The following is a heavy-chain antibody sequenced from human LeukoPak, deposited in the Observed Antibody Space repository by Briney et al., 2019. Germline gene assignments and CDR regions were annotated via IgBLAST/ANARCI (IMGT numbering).Heavy chain of an antibody. CDR3: AKGGVQLWTFDY. Sequence: GGSLRLSCAASGFTFDDYAMHCVRQAPGKGLGWVSGISWNSGSIGYADSVKGRFTISRDNAKNSLYLQMNSLRAEDMALYYCAKGGVQLWTFDYWGQGTLVTVSS. CDR2: ISWNSGSI. CDR1: GFTFDDYA. V-gene: IGHV3-9*03. J-gene: IGHJ4*02. D-gene: IGHD5-18*01.